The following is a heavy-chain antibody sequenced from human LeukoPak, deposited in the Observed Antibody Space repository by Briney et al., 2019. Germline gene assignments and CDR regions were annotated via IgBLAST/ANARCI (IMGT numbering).Heavy chain of an antibody. CDR1: GFTFSSYA. V-gene: IGHV3-23*01. CDR2: ISGSDSST. J-gene: IGHJ6*02. D-gene: IGHD3-16*02. Sequence: GGSLRLSCAASGFTFSSYAMSWVRQAPGKGLEWVSTISGSDSSTYYADSVRGRFTISRDNSKDTLYLQMDSLRAEDTALYYCAREEHDYVWGSYRYYYYYGIDVWGQGTTVTVSS. CDR3: AREEHDYVWGSYRYYYYYGIDV.